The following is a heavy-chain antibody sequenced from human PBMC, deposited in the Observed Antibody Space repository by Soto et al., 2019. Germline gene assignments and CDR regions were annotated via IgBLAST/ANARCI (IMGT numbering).Heavy chain of an antibody. CDR3: GADSGFVVFIRGHYYYGMDV. D-gene: IGHD3-3*01. J-gene: IGHJ6*02. Sequence: SVKVSCKASGFTFTSSAVQWVRQARGQRLEWIGWIVVGSGNTNYAQKFQERVTITRDMSTSTAYMELSSLRSEDTAVYYCGADSGFVVFIRGHYYYGMDVWGQGTTVTVSS. CDR1: GFTFTSSA. CDR2: IVVGSGNT. V-gene: IGHV1-58*01.